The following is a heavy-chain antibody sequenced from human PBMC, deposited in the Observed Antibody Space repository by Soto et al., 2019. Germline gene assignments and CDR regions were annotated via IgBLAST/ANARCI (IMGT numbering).Heavy chain of an antibody. CDR2: ISSSSRYI. CDR3: ARGFDILTRLYFQH. Sequence: PGESLRLSCAASGFTFSSYSMNWVRQAPGTGLEWVSSISSSSRYIYYPDSVKGRFTISRDNAKNSLYLQMSSLRAEDTAVYYCARGFDILTRLYFQHWGKGTLVTVSS. J-gene: IGHJ1*01. D-gene: IGHD3-9*01. CDR1: GFTFSSYS. V-gene: IGHV3-21*01.